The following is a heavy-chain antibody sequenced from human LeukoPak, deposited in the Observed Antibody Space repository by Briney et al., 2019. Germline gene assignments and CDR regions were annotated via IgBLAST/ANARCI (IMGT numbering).Heavy chain of an antibody. D-gene: IGHD3-9*01. CDR2: ISGSGGST. CDR1: GFTFSSYA. CDR3: AKSDFDWLLKSPFGY. V-gene: IGHV3-23*01. Sequence: GGSLRFSCAASGFTFSSYAMSWVRQAPGKGLEWVSAISGSGGSTYYADSVKGRFTISRDNSKNTLYLQMNSLRAEDTAVYYCAKSDFDWLLKSPFGYWGQGTLVTVSS. J-gene: IGHJ4*02.